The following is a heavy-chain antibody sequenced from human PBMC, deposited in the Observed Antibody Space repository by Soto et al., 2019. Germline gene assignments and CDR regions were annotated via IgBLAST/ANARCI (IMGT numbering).Heavy chain of an antibody. CDR3: ARDHDYVWGSHRNWLGL. CDR1: SDSINSPSYH. Sequence: SETLSLTCTVSSDSINSPSYHWGWIRQPPGKGLEWIGEINYSEDTNPTYNPSLKSRVTISADRTNNQLFLRLTSVTAADRAIYYCARDHDYVWGSHRNWLGLWGQGTPVTVSS. V-gene: IGHV4-39*07. CDR2: INYSEDT. J-gene: IGHJ5*02. D-gene: IGHD3-16*01.